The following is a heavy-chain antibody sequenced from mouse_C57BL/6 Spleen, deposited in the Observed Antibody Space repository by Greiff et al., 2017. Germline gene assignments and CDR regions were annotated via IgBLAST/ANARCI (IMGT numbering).Heavy chain of an antibody. D-gene: IGHD2-1*01. CDR3: ARLGNYEDYAMDY. CDR2: ISSGGSYT. CDR1: GFTFSSYG. Sequence: VQRVESGGDLVKPGGSLKLSCAASGFTFSSYGMSWVRQTPDKRLEWVATISSGGSYTYYPDSVKGRFTISRDNAKNTLYLQMSSLKSEDTAMYYCARLGNYEDYAMDYWGQGTSVTVSS. V-gene: IGHV5-6*01. J-gene: IGHJ4*01.